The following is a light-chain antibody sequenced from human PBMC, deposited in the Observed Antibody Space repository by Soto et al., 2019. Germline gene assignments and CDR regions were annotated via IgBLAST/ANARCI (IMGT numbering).Light chain of an antibody. Sequence: EIVMTQSPATLSVAPGERASLSCRASQSVGSKLAWYQHKPGQAPRLLIYDASTRATGFPARFSGSGSGTEFPLPISSLQPEDFAVYYCQQYNNWPPFTFGPGTKVDIK. V-gene: IGKV3-15*01. CDR2: DAS. J-gene: IGKJ3*01. CDR1: QSVGSK. CDR3: QQYNNWPPFT.